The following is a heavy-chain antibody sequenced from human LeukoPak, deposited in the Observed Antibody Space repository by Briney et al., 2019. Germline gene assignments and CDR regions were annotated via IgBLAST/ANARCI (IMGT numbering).Heavy chain of an antibody. CDR1: GGSISSYY. J-gene: IGHJ6*02. D-gene: IGHD3-10*01. CDR3: ARHMVRGVEYYGMDV. V-gene: IGHV4-59*08. CDR2: IYYSGST. Sequence: SETLSLTCTVSGGSISSYYWSWIRQPRGKGLEWIGYIYYSGSTYYNPSLKSRVTISVDTSKNQFSLKLSSVTAADTAVYYCARHMVRGVEYYGMDVWGQGTTVTVSS.